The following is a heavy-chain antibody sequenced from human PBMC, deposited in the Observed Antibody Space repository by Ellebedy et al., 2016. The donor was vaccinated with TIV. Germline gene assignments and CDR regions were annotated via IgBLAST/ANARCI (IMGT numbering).Heavy chain of an antibody. V-gene: IGHV4-30-4*08. CDR3: ARDPYCSGGSCWPV. D-gene: IGHD2-15*01. Sequence: LRLSCAASGFTFSDYYMSWIRQAPGKGLEWIGYIYYSGSTYYNPSLKSRVTISVDTSKNQFSPKLSSVTAADTAVYYCARDPYCSGGSCWPVWGQGTLVTVSS. J-gene: IGHJ4*02. CDR1: GFTFSDYY. CDR2: IYYSGST.